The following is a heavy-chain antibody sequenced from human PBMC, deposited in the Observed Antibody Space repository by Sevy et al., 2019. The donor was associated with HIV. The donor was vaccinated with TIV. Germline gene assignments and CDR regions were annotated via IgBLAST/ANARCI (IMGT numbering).Heavy chain of an antibody. CDR2: INPNSGGT. J-gene: IGHJ4*02. CDR3: ARVLHRYVGAARDY. Sequence: ASVKVSCKASGYTFTGYYMHWVRQAPGQGLEWMGWINPNSGGTNYEQKFQGRVTMTRDTSISTAYMELSRLRSDDTAVYYCARVLHRYVGAARDYWGQGTLVTVSS. V-gene: IGHV1-2*02. CDR1: GYTFTGYY. D-gene: IGHD1-26*01.